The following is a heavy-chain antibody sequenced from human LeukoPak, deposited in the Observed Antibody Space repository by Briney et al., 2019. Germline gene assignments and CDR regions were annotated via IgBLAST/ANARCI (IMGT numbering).Heavy chain of an antibody. CDR1: GFTFSSYA. CDR3: AKDELAEYYYDSSGYYPGY. CDR2: ISGSGGST. J-gene: IGHJ4*02. V-gene: IGHV3-23*01. D-gene: IGHD3-22*01. Sequence: PGGSLRLSCAASGFTFSSYAMSWVRQAPGKGLEWVSVISGSGGSTYYADSVKGRFTISRDNSKNTLYLQMNSLRAEDTAVYYCAKDELAEYYYDSSGYYPGYWGQGTLVTVSS.